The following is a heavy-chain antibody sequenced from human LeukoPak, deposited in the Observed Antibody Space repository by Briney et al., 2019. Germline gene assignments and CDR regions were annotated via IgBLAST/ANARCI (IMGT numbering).Heavy chain of an antibody. CDR2: IYYSGST. J-gene: IGHJ6*03. D-gene: IGHD2-21*02. CDR3: ARAGAYCGGDCYSGSHFWYYYYYMDV. Sequence: PSEALSLTCTVSGGSISSYYWSWIRQPPGKGLEWIGYIYYSGSTNYNPSLKSRVTISVDTSKNQFSLKLSSVTAADTAVYYCARAGAYCGGDCYSGSHFWYYYYYMDVWGKGTTVTVSS. CDR1: GGSISSYY. V-gene: IGHV4-59*01.